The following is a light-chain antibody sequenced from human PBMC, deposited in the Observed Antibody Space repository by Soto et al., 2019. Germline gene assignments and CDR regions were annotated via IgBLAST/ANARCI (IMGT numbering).Light chain of an antibody. CDR2: GAS. Sequence: EILLTQSPATLSLSPGERATLSCMAIQSVSNNYLAWYQQKPGQAPRLLIYGASNRATGIPDRFSGSGSGTDFTLTISSLEPEDFAVYYCQQRGDWPPITFGQGTRLEIK. V-gene: IGKV3-11*01. J-gene: IGKJ5*01. CDR3: QQRGDWPPIT. CDR1: QSVSNNY.